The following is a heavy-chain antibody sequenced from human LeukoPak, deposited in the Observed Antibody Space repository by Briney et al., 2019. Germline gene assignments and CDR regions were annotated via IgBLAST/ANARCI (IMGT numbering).Heavy chain of an antibody. CDR1: GGSIDSNS. V-gene: IGHV4-59*01. D-gene: IGHD2-8*01. Sequence: SETLSLTCTVSGGSIDSNSWTWIRQPPGKGLEWIGYIYYSGSTDYNPSLKGRVTISVDTSKNQFSLKLNSVTAADTAVYYCAREPRYYDAFDIWGQGTMVTVSS. CDR2: IYYSGST. CDR3: AREPRYYDAFDI. J-gene: IGHJ3*02.